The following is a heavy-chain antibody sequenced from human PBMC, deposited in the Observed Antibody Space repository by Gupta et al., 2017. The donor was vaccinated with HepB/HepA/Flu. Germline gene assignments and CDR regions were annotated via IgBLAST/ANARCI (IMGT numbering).Heavy chain of an antibody. CDR2: LNPNGDVT. J-gene: IGHJ2*01. D-gene: IGHD3-22*01. V-gene: IGHV3-23*01. CDR3: AKRYYDGSGLYFDL. CDR1: GFTFSNSA. Sequence: EVQLLESGGGLVQPGGSLRLSCAASGFTFSNSAMLWVRQDPGKGLEWFSSLNPNGDVTYYTDSVKGRFTISRDNSQNTLYLQMNSLRTEDTAVYYCAKRYYDGSGLYFDLWGRGTLVTVSS.